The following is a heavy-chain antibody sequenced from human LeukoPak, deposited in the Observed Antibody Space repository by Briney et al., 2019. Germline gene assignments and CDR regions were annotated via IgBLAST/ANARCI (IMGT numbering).Heavy chain of an antibody. Sequence: GGSLRLSCAASGFTFSSYAMHWVRQAPGKGLEWVSAISGSGGSTYYADSVKGRFTISRDNSKNTLYLQMNSLRAEDTAVYYCAKETYIVVVPAAIFDYWGQGTLVTVSS. D-gene: IGHD2-2*01. CDR1: GFTFSSYA. CDR3: AKETYIVVVPAAIFDY. V-gene: IGHV3-23*01. J-gene: IGHJ4*02. CDR2: ISGSGGST.